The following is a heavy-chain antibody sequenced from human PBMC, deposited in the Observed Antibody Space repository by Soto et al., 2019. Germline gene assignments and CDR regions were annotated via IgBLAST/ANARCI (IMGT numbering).Heavy chain of an antibody. V-gene: IGHV3-11*01. D-gene: IGHD6-19*01. CDR3: ARDQIPDSSGRPGY. CDR1: GFTFSDYY. Sequence: GGSLRLSCAAPGFTFSDYYMSWIRQAPGKGLEWVSYISSSGSTIYYADSVKGRFTISRDNAKNSLYLQMNSLRAEDTAVYYCARDQIPDSSGRPGYWGQGTLVTVSS. J-gene: IGHJ4*02. CDR2: ISSSGSTI.